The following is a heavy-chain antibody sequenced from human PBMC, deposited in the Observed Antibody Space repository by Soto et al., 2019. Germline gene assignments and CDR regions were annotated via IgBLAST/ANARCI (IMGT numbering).Heavy chain of an antibody. J-gene: IGHJ3*02. CDR3: AREWYYYDSSGYYRDAFDI. CDR1: GFTFSSYA. CDR2: ISYDGSNK. Sequence: GGSLRLSCAASGFTFSSYAMHWVRQAPGKGLEWVAVISYDGSNKYYADSVKGRFTISRDNSKNTLYLQMNSLRAEDTAVYYCAREWYYYDSSGYYRDAFDIWGQGTMVTV. V-gene: IGHV3-30-3*01. D-gene: IGHD3-22*01.